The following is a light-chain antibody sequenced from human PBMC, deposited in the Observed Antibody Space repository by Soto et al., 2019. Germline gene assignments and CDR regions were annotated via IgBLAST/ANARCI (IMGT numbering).Light chain of an antibody. J-gene: IGLJ1*01. CDR2: EVS. CDR1: SSDVGAYNR. CDR3: LSYTTSSSYV. Sequence: QSVLTQPASVSLPPGQSITISCTGTSSDVGAYNRVSWYQQHSGKAPKLMIYEVSNRPSGVSNRFSGSKSGNTASLTISGLQAEDEADYYCLSYTTSSSYVFGTGTKVTVL. V-gene: IGLV2-14*01.